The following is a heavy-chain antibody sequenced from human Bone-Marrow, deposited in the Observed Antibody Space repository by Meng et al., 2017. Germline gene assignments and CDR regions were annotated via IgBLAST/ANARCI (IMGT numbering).Heavy chain of an antibody. V-gene: IGHV1-18*01. J-gene: IGHJ6*02. D-gene: IGHD6-6*01. CDR1: GYTFTSYG. CDR3: ARSLVAARWLYYYYGMDV. Sequence: ASVKVSCKASGYTFTSYGISWVRQAPGQGLEWMGWISAYNGNTNDAQKLQGRVTMTTDTSTSTAYMEMRSLRSDDTAVYYCARSLVAARWLYYYYGMDVWGQGTTVTVSS. CDR2: ISAYNGNT.